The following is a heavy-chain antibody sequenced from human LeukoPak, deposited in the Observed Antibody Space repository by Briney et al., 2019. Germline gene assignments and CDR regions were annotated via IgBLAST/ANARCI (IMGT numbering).Heavy chain of an antibody. D-gene: IGHD1-26*01. CDR1: GYSFTSYW. CDR2: IYPGDSDT. Sequence: GESLKISCKGSGYSFTSYWIGWVRQMPGKGLEWMGIIYPGDSDTRYSPSFQGQVTISADKSISTAYLQWSSLKASDTAMYYCARLYRRGSNLGYFDYWGQGTLVTVSS. J-gene: IGHJ4*02. V-gene: IGHV5-51*01. CDR3: ARLYRRGSNLGYFDY.